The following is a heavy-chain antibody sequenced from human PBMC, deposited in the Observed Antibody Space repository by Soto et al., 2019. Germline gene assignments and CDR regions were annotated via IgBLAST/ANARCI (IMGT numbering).Heavy chain of an antibody. CDR2: ISSSSSII. Sequence: EVQLVESGGGLVQPGGSLRLSCAASGFTFSSYSMNWVRQAPGKGLEWVSYISSSSSIIYYADSVKGRFTISRDNAKNSLYLQMNSLRAEDTAVYYCPREVRESRLWFGGGWFDPWGQGTLVTVSS. V-gene: IGHV3-48*01. CDR1: GFTFSSYS. CDR3: PREVRESRLWFGGGWFDP. J-gene: IGHJ5*02. D-gene: IGHD3-10*01.